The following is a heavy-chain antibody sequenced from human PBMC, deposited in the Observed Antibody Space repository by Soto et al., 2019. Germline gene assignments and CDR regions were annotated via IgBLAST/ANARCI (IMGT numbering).Heavy chain of an antibody. Sequence: QVQLVQSGAEVKKPGSSVKVSCKASGGTFSSYAISWVRQAPGQGLEWMGGIIPIVGTANYAQKFQGRVTITADESTSTAYMELSSLRSEDTAVYYCSRDWLKDIVVVPAADYYYYGMDVWGKGTTVTVSS. CDR3: SRDWLKDIVVVPAADYYYYGMDV. D-gene: IGHD2-2*01. CDR2: IIPIVGTA. V-gene: IGHV1-69*01. CDR1: GGTFSSYA. J-gene: IGHJ6*04.